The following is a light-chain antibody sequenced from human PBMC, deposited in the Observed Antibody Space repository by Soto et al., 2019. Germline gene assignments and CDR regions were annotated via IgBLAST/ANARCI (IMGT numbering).Light chain of an antibody. CDR1: QSVINW. V-gene: IGKV1-5*01. J-gene: IGKJ4*02. CDR3: QQYDSYSWA. CDR2: DVS. Sequence: DIQMTQSHSTLSGSVGDRDTLTCRASQSVINWLAWYQQKPGKALKVLIYDVSRLDRGVPSRFSGSGTGTELILTISTLQPDDLATDYCQQYDSYSWAFGGGTKV.